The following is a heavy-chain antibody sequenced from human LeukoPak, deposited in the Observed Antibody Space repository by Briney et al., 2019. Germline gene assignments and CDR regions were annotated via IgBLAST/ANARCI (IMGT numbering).Heavy chain of an antibody. CDR3: ARVDGGNSGAGAFDI. CDR1: GFTFSSYS. V-gene: IGHV3-21*01. Sequence: PGGSLRLSCAASGFTFSSYSMNWVRQAPGKGLEWVSSISSSSSYIYYADSVKGQFTISRDNAKNSLYLQMNSLRAEDTAVYYCARVDGGNSGAGAFDIWGQGTMVTVSS. D-gene: IGHD4-23*01. CDR2: ISSSSSYI. J-gene: IGHJ3*02.